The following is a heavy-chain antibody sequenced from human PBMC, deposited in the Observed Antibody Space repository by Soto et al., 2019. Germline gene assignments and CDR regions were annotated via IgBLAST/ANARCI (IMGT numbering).Heavy chain of an antibody. CDR1: GFTFSSYA. Sequence: PGGSLRLSCAASGFTFSSYAMHWVRQAPCKGLEWVAVISYDGSNKYYADSVKGRFTISRDNSKNTLYLQMNSLRAEDTAVYYCARDGEYYDFWSGPDSYWGQGT. D-gene: IGHD3-3*01. CDR2: ISYDGSNK. J-gene: IGHJ4*02. V-gene: IGHV3-30-3*01. CDR3: ARDGEYYDFWSGPDSY.